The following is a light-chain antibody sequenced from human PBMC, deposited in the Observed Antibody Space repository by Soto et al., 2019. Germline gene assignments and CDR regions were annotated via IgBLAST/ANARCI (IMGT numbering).Light chain of an antibody. CDR1: QSVTNSY. V-gene: IGKV3-20*01. CDR2: GAS. CDR3: QQYRA. J-gene: IGKJ1*01. Sequence: EIALTQSRVTLSVSPGERAALSCRASQSVTNSYLAWYQQKPGQAPRLLIYGASSRATGIPDRFSGSGSGTDFTLTISRLEPEDFAVYYCQQYRAFGQGTKVDI.